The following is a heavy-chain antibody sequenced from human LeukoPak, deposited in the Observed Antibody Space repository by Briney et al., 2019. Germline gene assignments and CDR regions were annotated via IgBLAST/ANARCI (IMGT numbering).Heavy chain of an antibody. Sequence: GGSLRLSCAASGFTFSMYWMHWVRQAPGKGLVWVSRINTDGSSTTYADSVKGRFTISRDNAQNTLYLQMNSLRAEDTAMYYCARGVGHDTSDYWGQGTLVTVSS. V-gene: IGHV3-74*01. CDR2: INTDGSST. CDR1: GFTFSMYW. J-gene: IGHJ4*02. CDR3: ARGVGHDTSDY. D-gene: IGHD1-1*01.